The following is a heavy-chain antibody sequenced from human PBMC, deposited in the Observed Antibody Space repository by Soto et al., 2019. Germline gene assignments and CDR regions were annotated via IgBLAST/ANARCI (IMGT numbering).Heavy chain of an antibody. D-gene: IGHD3-3*01. CDR1: GYTFTGYY. J-gene: IGHJ3*02. CDR3: ARSPAGYDFWSGYPPHDAFDI. CDR2: INPNSGGT. Sequence: GASVKVSCKASGYTFTGYYMRWVRQAPGQGLEWMGWINPNSGGTNYAQKFQGWVTMTRDTSISTAYMELSRLRSDDTAVYYCARSPAGYDFWSGYPPHDAFDIWGQGTMVTVSS. V-gene: IGHV1-2*04.